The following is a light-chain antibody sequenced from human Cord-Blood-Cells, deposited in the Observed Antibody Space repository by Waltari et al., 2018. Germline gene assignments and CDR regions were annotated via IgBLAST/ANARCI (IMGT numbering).Light chain of an antibody. CDR2: RNN. Sequence: QSVLTQPPSASGTPGQRVTISCSGTSSNTGSNYVYWYQQHPGTAPKLLIYRNNQRPSGVPDRFSGSKSGTSASLAISGLRSEDEADYYCAAWDDSLSGPGVFGGGTKLTVL. CDR3: AAWDDSLSGPGV. V-gene: IGLV1-47*01. J-gene: IGLJ3*02. CDR1: SSNTGSNY.